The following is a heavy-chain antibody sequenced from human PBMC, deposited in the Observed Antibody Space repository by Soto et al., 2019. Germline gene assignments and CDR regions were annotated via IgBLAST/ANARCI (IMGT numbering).Heavy chain of an antibody. CDR3: ARVYCSSTSCSDY. J-gene: IGHJ4*02. CDR2: MNPNSGNT. CDR1: GYTFTSYD. V-gene: IGHV1-8*01. Sequence: ASVKVSCKASGYTFTSYDINWVRQATGQGLEWMGWMNPNSGNTGYAQKFQGRVTMTRNTSISTAYMELSSLRSEDTAVYYCARVYCSSTSCSDYWGQGTLVTVSS. D-gene: IGHD2-2*01.